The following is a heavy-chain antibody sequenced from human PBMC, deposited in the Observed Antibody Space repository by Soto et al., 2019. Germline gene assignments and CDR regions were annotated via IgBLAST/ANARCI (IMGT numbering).Heavy chain of an antibody. D-gene: IGHD6-13*01. CDR2: IIPIFGTA. V-gene: IGHV1-69*01. CDR3: ARGSGIAAAGTFYYYGMDV. J-gene: IGHJ6*02. CDR1: GGTFSSYA. Sequence: QVQLVQSGAEVKKPGSSVKVSCKASGGTFSSYAISWVRQAPGQGLEWMGGIIPIFGTANYAQKFQGRVTITADESTSTAYMELSSLRSEDTAVYYCARGSGIAAAGTFYYYGMDVWGQGTTVTVSS.